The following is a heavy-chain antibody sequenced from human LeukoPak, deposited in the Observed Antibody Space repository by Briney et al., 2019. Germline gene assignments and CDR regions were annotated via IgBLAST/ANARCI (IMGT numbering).Heavy chain of an antibody. CDR1: GFPFRDAA. J-gene: IGHJ3*01. CDR3: AKDIQLST. Sequence: GSLRLSCAAPGFPFRDAAMTWVRQAPGKGLEWVSLISYSGANSYYADSAKGRFTISRDNSRNTLSLQMNNRRFEDTAIYYCAKDIQLSTWGLGTMVTVSS. D-gene: IGHD5-24*01. V-gene: IGHV3-23*01. CDR2: ISYSGANS.